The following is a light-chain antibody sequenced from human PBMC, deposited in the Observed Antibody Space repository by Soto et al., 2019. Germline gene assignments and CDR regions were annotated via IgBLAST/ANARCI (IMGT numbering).Light chain of an antibody. Sequence: QSVLTQPPSVSGAPGQRVTISCTGSSSNIGAGSDVHWYQQLPGTAPKLLIYGDSSRPSGVPDRFSVSKSGTSASLAITGLQDDDEADYYCQSYDSSLSAPYVFGTGTKLTVL. V-gene: IGLV1-40*01. CDR3: QSYDSSLSAPYV. CDR2: GDS. J-gene: IGLJ1*01. CDR1: SSNIGAGSD.